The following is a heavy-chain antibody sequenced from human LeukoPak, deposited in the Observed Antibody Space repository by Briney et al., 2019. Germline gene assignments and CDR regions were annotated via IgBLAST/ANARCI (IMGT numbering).Heavy chain of an antibody. J-gene: IGHJ4*02. Sequence: ASVKVSCKASGYTFTSYGISWVRQAPGQGLEWMGWISAYNGKRNYAQKLQGRVTMTTDTSTSTAYMELRSLRSDDTAVYYCARSRADYDILTGYYASLTTALDYWGQGTLVTVSS. V-gene: IGHV1-18*01. CDR2: ISAYNGKR. CDR3: ARSRADYDILTGYYASLTTALDY. CDR1: GYTFTSYG. D-gene: IGHD3-9*01.